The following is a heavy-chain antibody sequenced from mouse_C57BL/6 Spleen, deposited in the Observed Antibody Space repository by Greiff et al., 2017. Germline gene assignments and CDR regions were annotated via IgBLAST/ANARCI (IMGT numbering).Heavy chain of an antibody. Sequence: VQLQESGPGLVAPSQSLSITCTVSGFSLTSYGVHWVRQPPGKGLEWLVVIWSDGSTTYNSALKSRLSISKDNSKSQVFLKMNSLQTDDTAMYYCARQPSYYGNFYYYAMDYWGQGTSVTVSS. V-gene: IGHV2-6-1*01. CDR1: GFSLTSYG. CDR3: ARQPSYYGNFYYYAMDY. D-gene: IGHD2-10*01. CDR2: IWSDGST. J-gene: IGHJ4*01.